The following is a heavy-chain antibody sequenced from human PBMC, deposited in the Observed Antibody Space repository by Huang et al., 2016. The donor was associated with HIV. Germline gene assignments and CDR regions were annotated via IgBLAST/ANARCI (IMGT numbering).Heavy chain of an antibody. J-gene: IGHJ6*02. CDR1: GYRFRSNW. CDR2: IDPGDSDT. Sequence: EVQLVQSGAEVKKPGESLKISCKGSGYRFRSNWIGWVRQMPGKGLEWMGIIDPGDSDTRYRPSFQGQVTISADKSINTAYLQGSSLKASDTAMYYCARLIGSPSFYYGLDVWGQGTTVTVSS. V-gene: IGHV5-51*01. D-gene: IGHD3-10*01. CDR3: ARLIGSPSFYYGLDV.